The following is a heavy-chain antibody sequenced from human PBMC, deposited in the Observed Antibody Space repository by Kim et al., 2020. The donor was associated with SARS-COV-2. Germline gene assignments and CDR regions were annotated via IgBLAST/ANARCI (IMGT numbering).Heavy chain of an antibody. D-gene: IGHD6-6*01. J-gene: IGHJ4*02. Sequence: RFTISRDNAKNSLYLQMNSLRAEDTALYYCAKGQDKLEIAARVGTYYFDYWGQGTLVTVSS. V-gene: IGHV3-9*01. CDR3: AKGQDKLEIAARVGTYYFDY.